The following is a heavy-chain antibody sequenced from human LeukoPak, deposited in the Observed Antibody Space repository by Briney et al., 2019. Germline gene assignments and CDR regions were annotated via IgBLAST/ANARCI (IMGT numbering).Heavy chain of an antibody. CDR3: ARPQSSSGYYWPFDD. D-gene: IGHD3-22*01. Sequence: GGSLRLSCAASGFTFSTYAMSWVRQAPGKGLEWVSGITNTGGVTLYADSVKGRLTVSRDNSKNTLYLHMNSLRADDTAVYYCARPQSSSGYYWPFDDWGQGTLVTVSS. CDR1: GFTFSTYA. CDR2: ITNTGGVT. V-gene: IGHV3-23*05. J-gene: IGHJ4*02.